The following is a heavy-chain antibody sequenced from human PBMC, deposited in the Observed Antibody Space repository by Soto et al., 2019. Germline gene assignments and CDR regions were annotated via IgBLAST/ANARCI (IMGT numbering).Heavy chain of an antibody. CDR1: GGSISSSNW. J-gene: IGHJ6*02. Sequence: SETLSLTCAVSGGSISSSNWWSWVRQPPGKGLEWIGEIYHSGSTNYNPSLKSRVTISVDKSKNQFSLKLSSVTAADTAAYYCARSYYGAGRGYGMDVWGQGTTVTVSS. CDR2: IYHSGST. D-gene: IGHD3-10*01. V-gene: IGHV4-4*02. CDR3: ARSYYGAGRGYGMDV.